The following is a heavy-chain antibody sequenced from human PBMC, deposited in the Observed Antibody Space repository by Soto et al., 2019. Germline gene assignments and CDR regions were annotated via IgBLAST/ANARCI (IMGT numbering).Heavy chain of an antibody. D-gene: IGHD3-22*01. CDR2: IYYSGST. V-gene: IGHV4-31*03. CDR3: ARYYYDSSEYYFDY. Sequence: NPSETLSLTCTVSGGSISSGGYYWSWIRQHPGKGLEWIGYIYYSGSTYYNPSLKSRVTISVDTSKNQFSLKLSSVTAADTAVYYCARYYYDSSEYYFDYWGQGTLVTVSS. J-gene: IGHJ4*02. CDR1: GGSISSGGYY.